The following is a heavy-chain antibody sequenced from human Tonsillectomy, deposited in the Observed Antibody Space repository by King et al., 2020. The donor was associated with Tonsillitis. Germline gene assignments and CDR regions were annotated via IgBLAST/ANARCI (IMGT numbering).Heavy chain of an antibody. CDR3: SRSYCSGTSCYGLENLFDP. V-gene: IGHV4-59*01. CDR2: VSYSGTT. D-gene: IGHD2-2*01. J-gene: IGHJ5*02. Sequence: QLQESGPGLVKPSETLSLTCIVSGGSISTYYWGWIRQPPGRGLEWIGYVSYSGTTKYNPSLQSRVSISRDTSKNQFSLTLSSVTAADTAVYYCSRSYCSGTSCYGLENLFDPWGQGTLVTVSS. CDR1: GGSISTYY.